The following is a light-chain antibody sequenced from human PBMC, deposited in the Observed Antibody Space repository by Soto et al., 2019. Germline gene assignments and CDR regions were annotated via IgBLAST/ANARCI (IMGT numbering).Light chain of an antibody. CDR2: AAS. CDR3: QHLNTYPGT. J-gene: IGKJ4*01. CDR1: QGVSRY. Sequence: IQLTQSPSSLSASVGDSVTITCRASQGVSRYLSWYQQKPGRAPILLISAASTLQSGVPARFSGSGSGTDFTLSITSLQPEDFATYYCQHLNTYPGTFGGGTKVEIK. V-gene: IGKV1-9*01.